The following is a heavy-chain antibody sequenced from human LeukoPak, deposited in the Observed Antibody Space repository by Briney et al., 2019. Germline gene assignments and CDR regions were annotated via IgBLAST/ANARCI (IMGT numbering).Heavy chain of an antibody. V-gene: IGHV4-4*08. CDR1: GGSFSGYY. D-gene: IGHD3-10*01. Sequence: SETLSLTCAVYGGSFSGYYWSWIRQPPGKGLEWIGRIYTSGSTNYNPSLKSRVTISVDTSKNQFSLKLSSVTAADTAVYYCAGNYCGSGSYYSEDRYWGQGTLVTVSS. J-gene: IGHJ4*02. CDR2: IYTSGST. CDR3: AGNYCGSGSYYSEDRY.